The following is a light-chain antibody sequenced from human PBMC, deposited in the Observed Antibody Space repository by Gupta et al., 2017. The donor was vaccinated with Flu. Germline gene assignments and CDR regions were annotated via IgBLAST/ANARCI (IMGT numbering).Light chain of an antibody. CDR2: EVR. V-gene: IGLV2-14*01. J-gene: IGLJ3*02. CDR1: SSDVGGYNY. Sequence: SALTQPASVSGSPGQSITISCTGTSSDVGGYNYVSWYQQHPGKAPKLILYEVRKRTSGVSNRFSGSKSGNTASLTISGLQAEDEADYHCSSYTRSSTLVFGGGTKLTVL. CDR3: SSYTRSSTLV.